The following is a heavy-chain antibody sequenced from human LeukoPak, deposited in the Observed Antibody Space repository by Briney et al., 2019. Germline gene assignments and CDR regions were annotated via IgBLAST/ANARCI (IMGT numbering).Heavy chain of an antibody. CDR2: ISSSGNT. D-gene: IGHD3-10*01. Sequence: EPLSLPCTVSDASISTYYWSWIRQPAGKGLEWIGHISSSGNTNYNPSLKSRVTMSVDTSKNHFSLKLTSVTAADTAVYYCAREVYYYSSGSYYNFDYWGQGTLVTVSS. V-gene: IGHV4-4*07. J-gene: IGHJ4*02. CDR3: AREVYYYSSGSYYNFDY. CDR1: DASISTYY.